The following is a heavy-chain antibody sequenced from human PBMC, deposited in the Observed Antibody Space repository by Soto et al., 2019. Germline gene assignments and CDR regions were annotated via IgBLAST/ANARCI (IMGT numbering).Heavy chain of an antibody. CDR2: ISGSGGST. Sequence: VGSLILSCAASGFTFSSYAMSWVRQAPGKGLEWVSAISGSGGSTYYADSVKGRFTISRDNSKNTLYLQMNSLRAEDTAVYYCARTGYSSAGLYFDYWGQGTLVTV. J-gene: IGHJ4*02. D-gene: IGHD6-19*01. CDR3: ARTGYSSAGLYFDY. CDR1: GFTFSSYA. V-gene: IGHV3-23*01.